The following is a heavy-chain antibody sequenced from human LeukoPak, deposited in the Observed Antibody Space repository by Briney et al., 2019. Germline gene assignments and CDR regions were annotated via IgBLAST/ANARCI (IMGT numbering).Heavy chain of an antibody. V-gene: IGHV1-2*02. CDR1: GYTFSDYY. J-gene: IGHJ4*02. CDR3: ARAEHITARHPADF. D-gene: IGHD6-6*01. Sequence: ASVKVSGQASGYTFSDYYIQWVRQAPGQGLEWVGWINPNSGGTNYAQKFQGRVTMTRDTSIATAYMELTRLRSDDSAVYYCARAEHITARHPADFWGQRTLVTVSS. CDR2: INPNSGGT.